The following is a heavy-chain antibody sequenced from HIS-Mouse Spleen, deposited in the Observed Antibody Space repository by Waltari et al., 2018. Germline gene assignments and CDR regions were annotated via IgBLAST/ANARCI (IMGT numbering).Heavy chain of an antibody. V-gene: IGHV3-9*01. CDR1: GFTFDDYA. J-gene: IGHJ4*02. D-gene: IGHD7-27*01. CDR3: AKKDPLTGDFDY. Sequence: EVQLVESGGGLVQPGRSLRLSCAASGFTFDDYAMHWVRQAPGKGLEWGSGISWNSGSIGYADSVKGRFTISRDNAKNSLYLQMNSLRAEDTALYYCAKKDPLTGDFDYWGQGTLVTVSS. CDR2: ISWNSGSI.